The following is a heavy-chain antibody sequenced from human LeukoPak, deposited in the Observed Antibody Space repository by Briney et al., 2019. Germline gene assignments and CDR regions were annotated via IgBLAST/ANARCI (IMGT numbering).Heavy chain of an antibody. CDR1: GYTFTSYG. CDR2: ISAYNGNT. D-gene: IGHD5-18*01. V-gene: IGHV1-18*01. J-gene: IGHJ5*02. Sequence: EASVKVSCKASGYTFTSYGISWVRQAPGQGLEWMGWISAYNGNTNYAQKLQGRVTMTTDTSTSTAYMELRSLRSDDTAVYYCARDHGAMVNSWFDPWGQGTLVTVSS. CDR3: ARDHGAMVNSWFDP.